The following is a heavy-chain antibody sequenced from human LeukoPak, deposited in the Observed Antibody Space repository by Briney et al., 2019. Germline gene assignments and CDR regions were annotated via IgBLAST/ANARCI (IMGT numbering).Heavy chain of an antibody. CDR2: IFASGGSP. V-gene: IGHV3-23*01. Sequence: GGSLRLSCEASGFTFGSHAMYWVRQAPGKGLEGVAGIFASGGSPHYADSVKGRFTISRDNPRNTVYLQINSLRDDDTAVYYCGKTTVGYSSGQKPAWPVDFWGQGTLVTVSS. CDR3: GKTTVGYSSGQKPAWPVDF. J-gene: IGHJ4*02. D-gene: IGHD5-18*01. CDR1: GFTFGSHA.